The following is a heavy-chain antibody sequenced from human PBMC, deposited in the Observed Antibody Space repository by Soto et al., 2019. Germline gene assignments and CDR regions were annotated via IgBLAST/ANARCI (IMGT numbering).Heavy chain of an antibody. J-gene: IGHJ4*02. V-gene: IGHV3-23*01. D-gene: IGHD3-3*01. Sequence: EVQLLESGGGLVQPGGSLRLSCAASGFTFSSYAMSWVRQAPGKGLEWVSAISGSGGSTYYADSVKGRFTISRDNSKNTLYLQMNSRRAEDTAVYYCAKGDAIFGVVISCDYWGQGTLVTVSS. CDR3: AKGDAIFGVVISCDY. CDR2: ISGSGGST. CDR1: GFTFSSYA.